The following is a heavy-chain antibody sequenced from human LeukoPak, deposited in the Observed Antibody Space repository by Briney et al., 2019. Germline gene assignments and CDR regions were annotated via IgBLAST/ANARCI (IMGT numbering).Heavy chain of an antibody. CDR1: GGSISSYY. D-gene: IGHD1-7*01. V-gene: IGHV4-59*01. CDR2: ISYTGTS. J-gene: IGHJ3*02. CDR3: ARGYYNWNYDDAFDI. Sequence: SETLSLTCTVSGGSISSYYWSWIRQPPGKGLEWIGYISYTGTSNYTPSLKSRVTISLDTSKNQFSPRLSSVTAADTAVYYCARGYYNWNYDDAFDIWGQGTMVTVSS.